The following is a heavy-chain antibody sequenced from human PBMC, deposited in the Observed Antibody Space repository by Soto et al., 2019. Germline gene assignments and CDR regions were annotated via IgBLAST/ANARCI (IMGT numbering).Heavy chain of an antibody. CDR2: INPNSGDT. J-gene: IGHJ1*01. CDR1: GYTFTDYY. V-gene: IGHV1-2*04. D-gene: IGHD2-21*01. Sequence: ASVKVSCKASGYTFTDYYMHWVRQAPGQGLEWMGWINPNSGDTNYAQKFQGWVTLTRDTSISTAYMDLSRLTSDDTAVYFCAIDLYGTSGISFQRFCLRTLVTVSS. CDR3: AIDLYGTSGISFQR.